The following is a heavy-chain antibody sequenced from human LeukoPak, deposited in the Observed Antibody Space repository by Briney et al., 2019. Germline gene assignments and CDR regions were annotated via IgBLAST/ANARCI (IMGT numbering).Heavy chain of an antibody. V-gene: IGHV1-46*01. CDR2: INPSGGST. D-gene: IGHD1/OR15-1a*01. J-gene: IGHJ4*02. CDR3: ARDNNWNNDY. CDR1: GGTFSRYG. Sequence: ASVKVSCKASGGTFSRYGISWVRQAPGQGLEWMGIINPSGGSTSYAQKFQGRVTMTRDTSTSTVYMELSSLRSEDTAVYYCARDNNWNNDYWGQGTLVTVSS.